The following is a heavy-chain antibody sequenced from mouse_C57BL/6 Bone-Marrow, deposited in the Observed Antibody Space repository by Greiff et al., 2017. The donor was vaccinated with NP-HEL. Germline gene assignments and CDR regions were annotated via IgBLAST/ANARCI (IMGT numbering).Heavy chain of an antibody. CDR1: GFTFSDYY. J-gene: IGHJ2*01. CDR2: ISNGGGST. D-gene: IGHD1-1*01. V-gene: IGHV5-12*01. Sequence: EVQLVESGGGLVQPGGSLKLSCAASGFTFSDYYMYWVRQTPEKRLEWVAYISNGGGSTYYPDTVKGRFTISRDNAKNTLYLQMSRLKSEDTAMYYCARRDYYGSGDYWGQGTTLTVSS. CDR3: ARRDYYGSGDY.